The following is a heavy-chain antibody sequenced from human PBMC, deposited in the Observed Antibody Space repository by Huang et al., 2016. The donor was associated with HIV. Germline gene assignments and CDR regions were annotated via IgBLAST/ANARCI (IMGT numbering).Heavy chain of an antibody. D-gene: IGHD3-10*01. V-gene: IGHV4-34*02. CDR3: ARGFNYYASDNLGVYYFDS. Sequence: QVQLKQWGAGLLKPSETLSLTFAVYGGAFRGYSWPWIRQFPEKGLEWIGDINHNGNIMYNPSLSARVPISTDTSKNHFSLPLTSVTAADTALYYCARGFNYYASDNLGVYYFDSWGLGTLVTVSP. CDR2: INHNGNI. J-gene: IGHJ4*02. CDR1: GGAFRGYS.